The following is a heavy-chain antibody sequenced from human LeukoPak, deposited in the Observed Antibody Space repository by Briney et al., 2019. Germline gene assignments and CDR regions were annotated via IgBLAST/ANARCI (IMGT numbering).Heavy chain of an antibody. J-gene: IGHJ5*02. Sequence: SETLSLTCTVSGGSISSGGYYWSWIRQHPGKGLEWIGYIYYSGSTYYNPSLKSRVTISVDTSKNQFSLKLSSVTAADTAVYYCARGRLYCSGGSCYSCWFDPWGQGTLVTVSS. V-gene: IGHV4-31*03. CDR2: IYYSGST. CDR1: GGSISSGGYY. D-gene: IGHD2-15*01. CDR3: ARGRLYCSGGSCYSCWFDP.